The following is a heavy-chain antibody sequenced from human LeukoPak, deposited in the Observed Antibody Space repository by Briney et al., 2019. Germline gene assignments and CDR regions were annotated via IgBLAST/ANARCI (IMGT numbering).Heavy chain of an antibody. CDR2: IYASGNT. CDR3: AREYSSSSGKNAFDV. J-gene: IGHJ3*01. D-gene: IGHD6-6*01. V-gene: IGHV4-4*07. CDR1: GGSISTYY. Sequence: SETLSLTCTVSGGSISTYYWSLIRQPAGKGLEWSGRIYASGNTNYNPSFKSRVTMSLDTSKNQFSLRLTSVTAADTAVYYCAREYSSSSGKNAFDVWGQGTMVTVSS.